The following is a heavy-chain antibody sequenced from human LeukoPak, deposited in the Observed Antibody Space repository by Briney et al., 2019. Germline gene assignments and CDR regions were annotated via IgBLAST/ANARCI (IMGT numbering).Heavy chain of an antibody. CDR1: GYTFSSYW. V-gene: IGHV5-51*01. J-gene: IGHJ4*02. Sequence: PGGSLRLSCKGSGYTFSSYWIGWLRQMPGKGLEWMGIIYPGDSDTRYSPSLRGQVTISVDTSIGTAYLQWSSLKASDTAIYYCARQNDFRLDYWGQGTLVTVSS. CDR3: ARQNDFRLDY. CDR2: IYPGDSDT. D-gene: IGHD3-3*01.